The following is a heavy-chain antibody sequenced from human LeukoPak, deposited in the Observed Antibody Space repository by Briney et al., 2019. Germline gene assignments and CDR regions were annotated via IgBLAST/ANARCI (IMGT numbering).Heavy chain of an antibody. CDR2: ISSSSSYI. V-gene: IGHV3-21*01. CDR3: ARVKGAYGDSPFDY. D-gene: IGHD4-17*01. CDR1: GFTFSSYS. Sequence: GGSLRLSCAASGFTFSSYSMNWVRQAPGKGLEWVSSISSSSSYIYYADSVKGRFTISRDNAKNSLYLQMNSLRAEDMAVYYCARVKGAYGDSPFDYWGQGTLVTVSS. J-gene: IGHJ4*02.